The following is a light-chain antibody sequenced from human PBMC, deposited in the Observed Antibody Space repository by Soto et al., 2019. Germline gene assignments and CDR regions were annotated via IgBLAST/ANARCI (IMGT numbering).Light chain of an antibody. CDR1: QAISPA. CDR3: PRFDTHPLT. V-gene: IGKV1-13*02. Sequence: AIQLTQSPSSLSASVGDRVTITCRAGQAISPALAWYQQKPGKPPKLLLYDASTLEGGVPSRFSGSGSGTDFTLTINSLQPEDFATYYCPRFDTHPLTFGQGTKVEI. J-gene: IGKJ1*01. CDR2: DAS.